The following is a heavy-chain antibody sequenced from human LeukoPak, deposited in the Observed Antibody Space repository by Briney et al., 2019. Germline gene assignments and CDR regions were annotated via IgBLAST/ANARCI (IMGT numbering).Heavy chain of an antibody. CDR1: GDSVSSNDAA. CDR3: ARENTLVRGTRNPFDY. Sequence: SQTLSLTCAISGDSVSSNDAAWNWIRQSPSRGLEWLGRTFYRSKWYYDSAVSVKSRITINPDTSKNQFSLQLNSVTPEDTAVYYCARENTLVRGTRNPFDYWGRGTLVTVSS. V-gene: IGHV6-1*01. D-gene: IGHD3-10*01. CDR2: TFYRSKWYY. J-gene: IGHJ4*02.